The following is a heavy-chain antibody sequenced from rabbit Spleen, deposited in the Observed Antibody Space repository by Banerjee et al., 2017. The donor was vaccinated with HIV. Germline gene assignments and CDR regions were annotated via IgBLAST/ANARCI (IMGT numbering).Heavy chain of an antibody. V-gene: IGHV1S45*01. CDR1: GFTLSSYW. Sequence: QQQLVESGGGLVKPGASLTLTCTASGFTLSSYWICWVRQAPGKGPEWIACIANGDGRTGYASWAKGRFTISKTSSTMVTLQLNILTAADTATYFCARGGAGIGGLGLWGPGTLVTVS. J-gene: IGHJ6*01. CDR3: ARGGAGIGGLGL. CDR2: IANGDGRT. D-gene: IGHD3-1*01.